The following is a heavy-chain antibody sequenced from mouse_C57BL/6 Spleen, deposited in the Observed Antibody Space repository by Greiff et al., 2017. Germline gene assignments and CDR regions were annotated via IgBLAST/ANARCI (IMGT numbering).Heavy chain of an antibody. CDR2: ISSGGDYI. D-gene: IGHD2-3*01. J-gene: IGHJ3*01. V-gene: IGHV5-9-1*02. CDR3: TEEFVYDGYSETWFAY. Sequence: EVQLVESGEGLVKPGGSLKLSCAASGFTFSSYAMSWVRQTPEKRLEWVAYISSGGDYIYYADTVKGRFTISRDKARNTLYLQMSSLKSEDTAMYYCTEEFVYDGYSETWFAYWGQGTLVTVSA. CDR1: GFTFSSYA.